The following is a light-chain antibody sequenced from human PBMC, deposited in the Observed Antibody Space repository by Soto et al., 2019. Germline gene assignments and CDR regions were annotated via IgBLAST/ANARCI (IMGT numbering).Light chain of an antibody. CDR2: RTS. CDR3: LQHHSYPAT. V-gene: IGKV1-17*01. CDR1: QDIRSA. Sequence: DIQMTQSPSSLSASVGDRVTITCRASQDIRSALGWYQQKPGQAPTRLIYRTSTSQSGVSSRFSGAGSGTEFTLTISSLQPEDFATYYCLQHHSYPATFGQGT. J-gene: IGKJ2*01.